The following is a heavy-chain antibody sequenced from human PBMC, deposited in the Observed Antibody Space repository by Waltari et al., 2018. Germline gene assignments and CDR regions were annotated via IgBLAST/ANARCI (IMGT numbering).Heavy chain of an antibody. CDR1: GCSISSYY. J-gene: IGHJ4*02. CDR2: IYYSGST. V-gene: IGHV4-59*01. CDR3: ARVSSSSSLDY. Sequence: QVQLQESGPGLVKPSETLSLTCTVSGCSISSYYWSWIRQPPGKGLEWIGYIYYSGSTNYNPSLKSRVTISVDTSKNQFSLKLSSVTAADTAVYYCARVSSSSSLDYWGQGTLVTVSS. D-gene: IGHD6-6*01.